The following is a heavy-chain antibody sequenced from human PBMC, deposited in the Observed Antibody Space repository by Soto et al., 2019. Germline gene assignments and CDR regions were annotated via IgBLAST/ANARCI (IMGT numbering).Heavy chain of an antibody. CDR1: GFAFKNAW. CDR2: IISKTDGGAT. CDR3: TTAFGWELLPNDAFDI. Sequence: GGSLRLSCAASGFAFKNAWMSWARQAPGMGLEWVGRIISKTDGGATDYTAPVKDRFIMSRDDSKNALYLQMNSLKTEDTAVYYCTTAFGWELLPNDAFDIWGQGTMVTVSS. D-gene: IGHD1-26*01. V-gene: IGHV3-15*01. J-gene: IGHJ3*02.